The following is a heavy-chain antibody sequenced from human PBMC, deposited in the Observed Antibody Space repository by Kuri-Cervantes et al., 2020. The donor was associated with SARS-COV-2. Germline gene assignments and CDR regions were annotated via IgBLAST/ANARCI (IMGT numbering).Heavy chain of an antibody. CDR2: IWYDGSNK. D-gene: IGHD6-13*01. V-gene: IGHV3-33*08. CDR1: GFTFSSYG. CDR3: AREENSSSWSAVDFDY. Sequence: GESLKISCAASGFTFSSYGMHWVRQAPGKGLEWVAVIWYDGSNKYYADSVKGRFTISRDNSKNTLYLQMNSLRAEDTAVYYCAREENSSSWSAVDFDYWGQGTLVTVSS. J-gene: IGHJ4*02.